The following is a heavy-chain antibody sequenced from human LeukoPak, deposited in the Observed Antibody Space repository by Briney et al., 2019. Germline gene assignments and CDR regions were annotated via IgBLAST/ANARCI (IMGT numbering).Heavy chain of an antibody. Sequence: PSETLSLTCTVSGGSISSSSFYWDWIRQHPGKGLEWIGYIYYSESTYYNPSLKSRVTISVDTSKNQFSLKLSSVTAADTAVYYCARDLLVGMAPSGFDYWGQGTLVTVSS. V-gene: IGHV4-31*03. J-gene: IGHJ4*02. CDR1: GGSISSSSFY. CDR3: ARDLLVGMAPSGFDY. D-gene: IGHD5-24*01. CDR2: IYYSEST.